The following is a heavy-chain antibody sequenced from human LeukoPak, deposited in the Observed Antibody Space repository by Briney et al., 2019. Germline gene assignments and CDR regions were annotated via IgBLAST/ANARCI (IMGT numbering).Heavy chain of an antibody. Sequence: GGSLRLSCAASGFTFSSYAMNWVRQAPGKGLEWVSYISSSGSTIYYADSVKGRFTISRDNAKNSLYLQMNSLRAEDTAVYYCASPAATIVFDYWGQGTLVTVSS. CDR1: GFTFSSYA. CDR3: ASPAATIVFDY. CDR2: ISSSGSTI. V-gene: IGHV3-48*03. D-gene: IGHD5-12*01. J-gene: IGHJ4*02.